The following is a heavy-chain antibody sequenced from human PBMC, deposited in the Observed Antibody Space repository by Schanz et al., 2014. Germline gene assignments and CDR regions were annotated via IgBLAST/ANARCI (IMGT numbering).Heavy chain of an antibody. CDR1: GFIFRTYG. Sequence: QVHLVESGGGVVQPGGSLRLSCAASGFIFRTYGMHWVRQAPGKGLEWVAFIHYDGTYKYYADSVKGRFTISRDNSANTLYLQMISLRAEATAVYYCAQLAGYAYGSMGQEYFDYWGQGTLVAVSS. J-gene: IGHJ4*02. CDR3: AQLAGYAYGSMGQEYFDY. V-gene: IGHV3-30*02. CDR2: IHYDGTYK. D-gene: IGHD5-18*01.